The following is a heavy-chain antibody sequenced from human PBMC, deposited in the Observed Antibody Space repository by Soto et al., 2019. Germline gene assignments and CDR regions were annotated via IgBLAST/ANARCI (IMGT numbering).Heavy chain of an antibody. CDR2: IYYSGST. V-gene: IGHV4-39*01. CDR1: GGSIRSSSYY. D-gene: IGHD3-9*01. Sequence: QLQLQESGPGLVKPSETLSLTCTVSGGSIRSSSYYWGWIRQPPGKGLEWIGSIYYSGSTYYNTSLKSRVTISVDTSKKQFSLKLSSVTAADTAVYYCASHNYDILTGYPYYFDYWGQGTLVTVSS. J-gene: IGHJ4*02. CDR3: ASHNYDILTGYPYYFDY.